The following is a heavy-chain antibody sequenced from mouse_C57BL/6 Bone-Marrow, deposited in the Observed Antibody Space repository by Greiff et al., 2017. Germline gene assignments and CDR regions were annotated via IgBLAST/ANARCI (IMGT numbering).Heavy chain of an antibody. CDR3: TGITTVVATDYAMDY. CDR1: GFTFSDAW. V-gene: IGHV6-6*01. CDR2: IRNKANNHAT. Sequence: EVHLVESGGGLVQPGGSMKLSCAASGFTFSDAWMDWVRQSPEKGLEWVAEIRNKANNHATYYAESVKGRFTISRDDSKSSVYLQMNSLRAEDTGIYYCTGITTVVATDYAMDYWGQGTSVTVSS. D-gene: IGHD1-1*01. J-gene: IGHJ4*01.